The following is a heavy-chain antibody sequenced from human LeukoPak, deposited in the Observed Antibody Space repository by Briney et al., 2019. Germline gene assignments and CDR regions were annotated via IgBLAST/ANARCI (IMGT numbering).Heavy chain of an antibody. V-gene: IGHV4-34*01. CDR2: VADYGSV. J-gene: IGHJ4*02. CDR3: ARLMVTVIVVSTFVC. CDR1: GGSFTNYF. D-gene: IGHD3-22*01. Sequence: SETLSLTCAVSGGSFTNYFWSWVRQSPGKGLEWVGEVADYGSVNYNPSLQSRVTISLDTSKNHFSVKVSSMTAAHTAVYYCARLMVTVIVVSTFVCWGQGTLVTVSS.